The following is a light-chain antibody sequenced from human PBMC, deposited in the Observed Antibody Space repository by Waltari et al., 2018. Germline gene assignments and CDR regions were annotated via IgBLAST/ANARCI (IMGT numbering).Light chain of an antibody. J-gene: IGLJ2*01. CDR1: SSKLGNNI. Sequence: QSVLTPPPSASGTPGQRVTISCSGSSSKLGNNIFNWYRQVPGTTPKLLIYRNDQRPSGVPDRFSGSKSGTSASLAISGLRSEDEADYFCAAWDNSLNGHWEFGGGTKLTVL. V-gene: IGLV1-44*01. CDR2: RND. CDR3: AAWDNSLNGHWE.